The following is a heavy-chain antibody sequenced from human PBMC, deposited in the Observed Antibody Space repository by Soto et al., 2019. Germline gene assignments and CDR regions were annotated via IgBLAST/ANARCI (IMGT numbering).Heavy chain of an antibody. Sequence: SETLSLTCAVSGVSIHNSHSFWGWIRQPPGKGLEFIGSMYYSGGANYNPSLKSRVTISLDTSKNQFSLTVNSVAAADTAIYYCGRVVEGATRHTDFDSWGQGTLVTVSS. D-gene: IGHD2-15*01. V-gene: IGHV4-39*01. CDR3: GRVVEGATRHTDFDS. CDR2: MYYSGGA. J-gene: IGHJ5*01. CDR1: GVSIHNSHSF.